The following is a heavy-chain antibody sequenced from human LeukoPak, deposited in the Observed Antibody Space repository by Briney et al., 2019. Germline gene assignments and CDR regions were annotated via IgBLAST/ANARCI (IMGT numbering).Heavy chain of an antibody. D-gene: IGHD2-2*01. Sequence: GGPLRLSCAASGFPFNNYEMNWVRQTPGRRLEWISYIDTTGTNIYSPDSVKGRFTISRDPAKNSLSLQMNSLRADDTAVYYCARDFKGYADYWGQGTLVTVSS. CDR3: ARDFKGYADY. V-gene: IGHV3-48*03. CDR2: IDTTGTNI. J-gene: IGHJ4*02. CDR1: GFPFNNYE.